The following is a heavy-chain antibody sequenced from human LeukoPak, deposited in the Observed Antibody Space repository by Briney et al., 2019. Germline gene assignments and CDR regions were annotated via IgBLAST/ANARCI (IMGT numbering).Heavy chain of an antibody. Sequence: GGSLRLSCAASGFTFSSYSMNWVRQAPGKGLEWVSYIGWSSNIYYADSVKGRFTISRDNDKNSLYLQMNSLRDEDTALYYCARDSAYAFDIWGQGTKVTVSS. CDR1: GFTFSSYS. CDR3: ARDSAYAFDI. D-gene: IGHD1-26*01. J-gene: IGHJ3*02. CDR2: IGWSSNI. V-gene: IGHV3-48*02.